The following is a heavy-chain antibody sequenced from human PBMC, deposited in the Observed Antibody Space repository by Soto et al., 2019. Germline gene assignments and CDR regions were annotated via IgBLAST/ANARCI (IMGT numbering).Heavy chain of an antibody. V-gene: IGHV4-39*01. CDR3: ARHEGGYDILTGYRIDY. Sequence: QLQLQESGPGLVKPSETLSLTCTVSGGSISSSSYYWGWIRQPPGKGLEWIGSIYYSGSTYYNPSLKSRVTISVDTSKNQFSLKLSSVTASDTAVYYCARHEGGYDILTGYRIDYWGQGTLVTGSS. CDR1: GGSISSSSYY. CDR2: IYYSGST. J-gene: IGHJ4*02. D-gene: IGHD3-9*01.